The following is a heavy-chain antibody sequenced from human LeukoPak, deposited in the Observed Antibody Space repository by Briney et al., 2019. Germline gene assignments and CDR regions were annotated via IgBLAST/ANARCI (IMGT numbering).Heavy chain of an antibody. CDR2: ISYDGKVR. D-gene: IGHD6-19*01. CDR3: AKEPAPHAGGWFFPDDH. CDR1: GFRFRDYS. Sequence: GGSLRLSCTASGFRFRDYSMHWVRQAPGKGLEWVAVISYDGKVRYYADYVKGRFTISRDNSKNTLFLQIDSLRGDDTAVYYCAKEPAPHAGGWFFPDDHWGQGSLVTVSS. J-gene: IGHJ5*02. V-gene: IGHV3-30*18.